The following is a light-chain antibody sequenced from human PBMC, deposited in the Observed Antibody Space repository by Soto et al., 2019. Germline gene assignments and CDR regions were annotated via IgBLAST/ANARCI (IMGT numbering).Light chain of an antibody. CDR2: DVS. Sequence: QSALTQPASVSGSPGQSITISCTGTSSDVGGYNYVSWYQQHPGKAPKLMIYDVSNRPSGVSNRFSGSKSGNTASLPISGLQAEDEADYYCSSYTRSSTLDVVFAGGTKVTVL. CDR3: SSYTRSSTLDVV. V-gene: IGLV2-14*01. J-gene: IGLJ2*01. CDR1: SSDVGGYNY.